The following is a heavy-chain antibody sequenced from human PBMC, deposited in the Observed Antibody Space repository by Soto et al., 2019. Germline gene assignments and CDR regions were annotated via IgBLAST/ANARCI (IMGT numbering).Heavy chain of an antibody. J-gene: IGHJ4*02. Sequence: EVHLVESGGGLVQPGGSLRLSCAVSGFTFSDHYMDWVRQAPGKGLEWVGRTKHKAERFATEYAASVKGRFAIPRDDSKYSLYLQMDSLRTEDTAVYYCVNFISGRPSWGQGTLVTVSS. D-gene: IGHD1-20*01. V-gene: IGHV3-72*01. CDR3: VNFISGRPS. CDR1: GFTFSDHY. CDR2: TKHKAERFAT.